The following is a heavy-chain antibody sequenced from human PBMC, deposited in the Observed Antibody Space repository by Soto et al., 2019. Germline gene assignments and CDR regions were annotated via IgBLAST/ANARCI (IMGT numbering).Heavy chain of an antibody. V-gene: IGHV3-9*01. CDR1: GFTFDDYA. Sequence: GGSLRLSCAASGFTFDDYAMHWVRQAPGKGLEWVSGISWNSGSIGYADSVKGRFTISRDNAKNSLYLQMNSLRAEDTALYYCAKDLGDYGDYVGAFDIWGQGTMVTVSS. CDR2: ISWNSGSI. CDR3: AKDLGDYGDYVGAFDI. J-gene: IGHJ3*02. D-gene: IGHD4-17*01.